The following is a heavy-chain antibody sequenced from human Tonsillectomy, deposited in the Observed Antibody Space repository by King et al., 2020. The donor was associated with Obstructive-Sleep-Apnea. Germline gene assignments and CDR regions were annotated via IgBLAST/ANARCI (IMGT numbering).Heavy chain of an antibody. Sequence: QLVQSGGGLVQPGGSLRLSCAASGFTFSSYSMNWVRQAPGKGLEWVSYISSSSSTIYYADSVKGRFTISRDNAKNSLYLQMNSLRAEDTAVYYCAGIRYSGSFEIDYWGQGTLVTVSS. V-gene: IGHV3-48*04. D-gene: IGHD1-26*01. CDR3: AGIRYSGSFEIDY. J-gene: IGHJ4*02. CDR1: GFTFSSYS. CDR2: ISSSSSTI.